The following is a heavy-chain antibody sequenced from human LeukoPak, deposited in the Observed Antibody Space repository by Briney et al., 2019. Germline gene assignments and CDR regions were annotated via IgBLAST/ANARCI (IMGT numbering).Heavy chain of an antibody. V-gene: IGHV4-34*01. Sequence: KPSETLSLTCAVYGVSFSGYYWSWIRQPPGKGLEWIGEINHSGSTNYNPSLKSRVTISVDTSKNQFSLKLSSVTAADTAVYYCARGRAPNIAAAGLGYWGQGTLVTVSS. CDR1: GVSFSGYY. D-gene: IGHD6-13*01. J-gene: IGHJ4*02. CDR2: INHSGST. CDR3: ARGRAPNIAAAGLGY.